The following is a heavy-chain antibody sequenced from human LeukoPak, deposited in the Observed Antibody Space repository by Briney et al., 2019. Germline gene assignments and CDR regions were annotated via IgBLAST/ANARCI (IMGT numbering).Heavy chain of an antibody. CDR1: GGSISSYY. CDR2: IYYSGNT. V-gene: IGHV4-59*01. Sequence: SETLSLTCTVSGGSISSYYWSWIRQPPGKGLEWVGCIYYSGNTNYNPSLKSRVTISLDTSKNQFSLQLSSVTAADTAVYYCARWTTVATANWFDPWGQGTLVTVSS. CDR3: ARWTTVATANWFDP. J-gene: IGHJ5*02. D-gene: IGHD4-23*01.